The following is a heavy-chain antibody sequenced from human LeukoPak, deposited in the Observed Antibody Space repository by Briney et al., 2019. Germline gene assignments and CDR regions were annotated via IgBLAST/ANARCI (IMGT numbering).Heavy chain of an antibody. J-gene: IGHJ4*02. V-gene: IGHV3-21*04. CDR2: ISSSSSYI. CDR1: GFTFSSYS. D-gene: IGHD3-22*01. Sequence: GGSLRLSCAASGFTFSSYSMNWVRQAPGKGLEWVSSISSSSSYIYYADSVKGRFTISRDKSKNTLYLQMNSLRAEDTAIYYCAKGPFYYYDSSGFLPLDYWGQGTLVTVSS. CDR3: AKGPFYYYDSSGFLPLDY.